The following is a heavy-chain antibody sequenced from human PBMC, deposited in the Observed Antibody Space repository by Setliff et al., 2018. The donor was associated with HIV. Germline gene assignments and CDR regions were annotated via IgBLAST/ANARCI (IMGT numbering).Heavy chain of an antibody. CDR2: ISGTGSTK. CDR1: GFTFSSYA. J-gene: IGHJ6*03. CDR3: AKEREAAGGQDYYYYMDI. Sequence: HPGGSLRLSCAASGFTFSSYAMNWVRQAPGRGLEWVSYISGTGSTKYSADSVKGRFTISRDNANNSLNLQMDSLRAQDTAIYYCAKEREAAGGQDYYYYMDIWGNGTTVTVSS. D-gene: IGHD6-13*01. V-gene: IGHV3-48*03.